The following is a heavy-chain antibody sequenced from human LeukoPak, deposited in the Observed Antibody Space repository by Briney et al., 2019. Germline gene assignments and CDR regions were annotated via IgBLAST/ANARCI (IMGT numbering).Heavy chain of an antibody. D-gene: IGHD6-13*01. CDR2: INPNSGCT. Sequence: GASVKVSCTASGYTFTGYYMHWVRQAPGQGLEWMGRINPNSGCTNYAQKSQRRVTMTRDTSISTAYMKLSRLRSDDTAVYYCARGIAAAGSVDGAFDIWGQGTMVTVSS. CDR3: ARGIAAAGSVDGAFDI. J-gene: IGHJ3*02. V-gene: IGHV1-2*06. CDR1: GYTFTGYY.